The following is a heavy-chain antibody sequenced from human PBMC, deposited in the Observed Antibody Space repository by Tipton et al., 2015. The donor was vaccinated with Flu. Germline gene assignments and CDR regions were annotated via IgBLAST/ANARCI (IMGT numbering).Heavy chain of an antibody. CDR1: GFTFSDYA. CDR2: ISYDGSNE. Sequence: SLRLSRAASGFTFSDYAMHWVRQAPGKGLEWVAAISYDGSNEYYADSVKGRITISRDNSKNTLYLQMSSLRGEDTAIYFCAREMYYDILTGYFGPDFWGQGALVTVSS. D-gene: IGHD3-9*01. J-gene: IGHJ4*02. V-gene: IGHV3-30*04. CDR3: AREMYYDILTGYFGPDF.